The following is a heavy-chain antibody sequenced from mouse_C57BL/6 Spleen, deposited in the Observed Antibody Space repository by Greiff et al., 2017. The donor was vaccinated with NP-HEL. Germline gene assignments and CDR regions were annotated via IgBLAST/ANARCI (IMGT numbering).Heavy chain of an antibody. J-gene: IGHJ3*01. D-gene: IGHD2-5*01. V-gene: IGHV5-6*01. CDR1: GFTFSSYG. Sequence: EVQVVESGGDLVKPGGSLKLSCAASGFTFSSYGMSWVRQTPDKGLEWVATISSGGSYTYYPDSVKGRFTISRDNAKNTMYLQMSSLKSEDTAMYYFARQGSNYDGFAYWGQGTLVTVSA. CDR2: ISSGGSYT. CDR3: ARQGSNYDGFAY.